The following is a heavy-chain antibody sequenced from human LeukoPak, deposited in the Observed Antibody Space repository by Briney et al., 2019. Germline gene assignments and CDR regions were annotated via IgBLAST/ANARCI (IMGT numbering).Heavy chain of an antibody. CDR3: ASFTSGYYSRFGDY. J-gene: IGHJ4*02. CDR1: GFTFSSYE. Sequence: PGGSLRLSCAASGFTFSSYEMNWVRQAPGKGLEWVSYISSSGSTIYYADSVKGRFTISRDNAKNSLYLQMNSLGAEDTAVYYCASFTSGYYSRFGDYWGQGTLVTVSS. D-gene: IGHD3-22*01. V-gene: IGHV3-48*03. CDR2: ISSSGSTI.